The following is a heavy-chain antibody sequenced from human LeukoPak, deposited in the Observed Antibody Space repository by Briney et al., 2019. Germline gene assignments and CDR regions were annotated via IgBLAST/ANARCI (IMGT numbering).Heavy chain of an antibody. J-gene: IGHJ4*02. V-gene: IGHV1-69*05. D-gene: IGHD5-24*01. CDR1: GGTFSSYA. CDR3: AREGGIPRSDGYNFDY. Sequence: SVKVSCKASGGTFSSYAISWVLQAPGQGLEWMGRIIPIFGTANYAQKFQGRVTITTDESTSTAYMELSSLRSEDTAVYYCAREGGIPRSDGYNFDYWGQGTLVTVSS. CDR2: IIPIFGTA.